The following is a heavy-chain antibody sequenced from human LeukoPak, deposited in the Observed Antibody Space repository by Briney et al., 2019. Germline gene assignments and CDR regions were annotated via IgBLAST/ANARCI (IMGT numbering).Heavy chain of an antibody. V-gene: IGHV3-23*01. CDR2: ISGSGGST. J-gene: IGHJ4*02. D-gene: IGHD4-17*01. Sequence: GGSLRLSCAASGFIFSSYAMSWVRQAPGKGLEWVSTISGSGGSTYYADSVKGRFTISRDNSKNTVYLQMNSLRAEDTAVYYCAKDRSTVTIGYWGQGALVTVSS. CDR3: AKDRSTVTIGY. CDR1: GFIFSSYA.